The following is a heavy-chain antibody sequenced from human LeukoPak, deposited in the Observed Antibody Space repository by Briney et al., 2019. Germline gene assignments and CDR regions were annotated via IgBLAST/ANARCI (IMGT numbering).Heavy chain of an antibody. V-gene: IGHV6-1*01. D-gene: IGHD6-13*01. J-gene: IGHJ6*03. CDR2: TYYRSKWYN. CDR1: GDSVSSNSAA. Sequence: SQTLSLTCAISGDSVSSNSAAWNWIRQSPSRGLEWLGRTYYRSKWYNDYAVSVKSRITINPDTSKNQFSLQLNSLTPEDTAVYYCARDVQQLVQSPYYYYYYMDVWGKGTTVTVSS. CDR3: ARDVQQLVQSPYYYYYYMDV.